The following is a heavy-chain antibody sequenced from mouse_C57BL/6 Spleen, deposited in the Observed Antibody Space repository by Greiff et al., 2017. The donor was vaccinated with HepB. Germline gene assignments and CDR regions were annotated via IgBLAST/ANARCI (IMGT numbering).Heavy chain of an antibody. D-gene: IGHD2-3*01. CDR3: ARGAGYSWPYAMDY. V-gene: IGHV5-16*01. CDR2: INYDGSST. Sequence: DVKLQESEGGLVQPGSSMKLSCTASGFTFSDYYMAWVRQVPEKGLEWVANINYDGSSTYYLDSLKSRFIISRDNAKNILYLQMSSLKSEDTATYYCARGAGYSWPYAMDYWGQGTSVTVSS. CDR1: GFTFSDYY. J-gene: IGHJ4*01.